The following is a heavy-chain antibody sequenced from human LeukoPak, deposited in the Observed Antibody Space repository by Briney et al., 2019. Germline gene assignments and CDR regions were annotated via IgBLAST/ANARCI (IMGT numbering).Heavy chain of an antibody. J-gene: IGHJ5*02. V-gene: IGHV1-69*04. CDR3: ARDEGYCSSTSCRGYNWFDP. CDR2: IIPILGIA. D-gene: IGHD2-2*01. CDR1: GYTFTSYG. Sequence: EASVKVSCKASGYTFTSYGISWVRQAPGQGLEWMGRIIPILGIANYAQKFQGRVTITADKSTSTAYMELSSLRSEDTAVYYCARDEGYCSSTSCRGYNWFDPWGQGTLVTVSS.